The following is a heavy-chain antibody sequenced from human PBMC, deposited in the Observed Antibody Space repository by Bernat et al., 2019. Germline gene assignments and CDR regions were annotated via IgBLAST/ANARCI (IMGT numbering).Heavy chain of an antibody. CDR3: ARGSEGYYDSSGYYVDY. CDR1: GGSISSSGSY. CDR2: GHYDGST. Sequence: QLQLQESGPGLVKPSETLSLTCAVSGGSISSSGSYWGWIRQSPGKGLEWIGSGHYDGSTYYNPSLKSRVTISVDTSKNQFSLKVSSVTAADTAVYYCARGSEGYYDSSGYYVDYWGQGTLVTVSS. D-gene: IGHD3-22*01. J-gene: IGHJ4*02. V-gene: IGHV4-39*01.